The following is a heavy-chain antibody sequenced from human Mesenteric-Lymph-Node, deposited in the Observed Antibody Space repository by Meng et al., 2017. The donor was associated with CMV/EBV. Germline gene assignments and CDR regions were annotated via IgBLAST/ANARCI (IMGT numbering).Heavy chain of an antibody. D-gene: IGHD6-13*01. Sequence: GESLKISCAASGFTFSSYEMNWVRQAPGKGLEWVSYISSSGSTIYYADSVKGRFTISRDNAKNSLYLQMNSLRAEDTAVYYCARDPLGEAAAGSNWFDPWGQGTLVTVSS. CDR1: GFTFSSYE. V-gene: IGHV3-48*03. CDR3: ARDPLGEAAAGSNWFDP. J-gene: IGHJ5*02. CDR2: ISSSGSTI.